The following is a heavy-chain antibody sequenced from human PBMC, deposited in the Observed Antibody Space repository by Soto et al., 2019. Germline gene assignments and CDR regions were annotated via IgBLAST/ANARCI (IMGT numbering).Heavy chain of an antibody. Sequence: EVQLVESGGGLVKPGGSLRLSCAASGFTFSSYSMNWVRQAPGKGLEWVSSISSSSSYIYYADSVKGRFTISRDNAKNSLYLKMNSLSAEDTAVYYCGRDPNSTSPYSYYYMAVWGKGTPVTVSS. J-gene: IGHJ6*03. D-gene: IGHD2-2*01. CDR3: GRDPNSTSPYSYYYMAV. CDR1: GFTFSSYS. CDR2: ISSSSSYI. V-gene: IGHV3-21*01.